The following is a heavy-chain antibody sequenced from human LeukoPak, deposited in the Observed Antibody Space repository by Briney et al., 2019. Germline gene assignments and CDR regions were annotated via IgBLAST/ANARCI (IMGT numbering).Heavy chain of an antibody. CDR1: GGSISSSSYY. D-gene: IGHD3-10*01. CDR2: IYHSGST. CDR3: ARVAYGSGSRLIDC. V-gene: IGHV4-39*06. Sequence: SETLSLTCTVSGGSISSSSYYWGWIRQPPGKGLEWIGSIYHSGSTYYNPSLKSRVTISVDTSKNQFPLKLSSVTAADTAVYYCARVAYGSGSRLIDCWGQGTLVTISS. J-gene: IGHJ4*02.